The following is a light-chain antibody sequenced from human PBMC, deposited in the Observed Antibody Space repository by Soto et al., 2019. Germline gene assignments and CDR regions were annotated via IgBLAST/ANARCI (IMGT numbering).Light chain of an antibody. V-gene: IGKV3-15*01. CDR2: GAS. J-gene: IGKJ1*01. CDR3: QHYNNCPPT. Sequence: EIVMTQSPATLSVSPGERATLSCRASQSVSSNLAWYQQKPSQAPRLLIYGASTRATGIPARFSGSGSGTEFTLTISSLQSEDFAVYYCQHYNNCPPTFGQGTKVEIK. CDR1: QSVSSN.